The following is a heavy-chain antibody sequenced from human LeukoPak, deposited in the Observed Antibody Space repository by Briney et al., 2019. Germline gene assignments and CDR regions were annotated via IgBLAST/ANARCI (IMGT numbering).Heavy chain of an antibody. CDR2: IYHSGST. CDR3: AREGCSGGSCYSYYYYYYYMDV. CDR1: GYSISSGYY. J-gene: IGHJ6*03. D-gene: IGHD2-15*01. Sequence: SETLSLTCAVSGYSISSGYYWGWIRQPPGKGLEWSGSIYHSGSTYYNPSLKSRVTISVDTSKNQFSLKLSSVTAADTAVYYCAREGCSGGSCYSYYYYYYYMDVWGKGTTVTVSS. V-gene: IGHV4-38-2*02.